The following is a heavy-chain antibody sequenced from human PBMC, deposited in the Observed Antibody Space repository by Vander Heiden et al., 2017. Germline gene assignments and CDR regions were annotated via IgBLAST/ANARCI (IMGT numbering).Heavy chain of an antibody. J-gene: IGHJ3*02. D-gene: IGHD3-10*01. CDR3: ARGQTFVRFGESPYDAFDI. Sequence: QVQLVQSGAEVKKPGASVKLSCKASGYTFTSYDINWVRQATGQGLEWMGWMNPNSGNTGYAQKFQGRVTMTRNTSISTAYMELSSLRSDDTAVYYCARGQTFVRFGESPYDAFDIWGQGTMVTVSS. V-gene: IGHV1-8*01. CDR2: MNPNSGNT. CDR1: GYTFTSYD.